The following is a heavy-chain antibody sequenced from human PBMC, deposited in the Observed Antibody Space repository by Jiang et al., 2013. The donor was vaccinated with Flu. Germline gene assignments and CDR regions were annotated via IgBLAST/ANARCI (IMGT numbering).Heavy chain of an antibody. CDR2: INHSGST. Sequence: LEWIGEINHSGSTNXNPSLKSRVTISVDTSKNQFSLKLSSVTAADTAVYYCARGLASYEDAFDIWGQGTMVTVSS. CDR3: ARGLASYEDAFDI. D-gene: IGHD3-16*01. V-gene: IGHV4-34*01. J-gene: IGHJ3*02.